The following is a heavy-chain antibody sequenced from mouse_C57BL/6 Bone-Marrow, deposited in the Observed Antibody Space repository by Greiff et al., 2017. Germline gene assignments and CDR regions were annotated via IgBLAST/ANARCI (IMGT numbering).Heavy chain of an antibody. J-gene: IGHJ3*01. D-gene: IGHD1-1*01. Sequence: QVQLKQSGAELVRPGTSVKMSCKASGYTFTNYWIGWAKQRPGHGLEWIGDIYPGGGYTNYNEKFKGKATLTADKSSSTAYMQLSSLTSEDSAVYYCARDTTVVAPAWFAYWGQGTLVTVSA. CDR1: GYTFTNYW. CDR2: IYPGGGYT. V-gene: IGHV1-63*01. CDR3: ARDTTVVAPAWFAY.